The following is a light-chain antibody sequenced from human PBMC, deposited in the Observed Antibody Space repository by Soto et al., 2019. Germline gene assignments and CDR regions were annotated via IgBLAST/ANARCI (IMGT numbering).Light chain of an antibody. CDR3: QEYYSTRLF. V-gene: IGKV4-1*01. CDR2: WAS. Sequence: DIVMTQSPDSLAVSLGERATINCKSSQSVLYSSNNKNYFAWYQQKPGQPPKLLIYWASTRESGVPDRFSGSGSGTDFTLTISSLQAEDVAVYYCQEYYSTRLFFGQGTKLEIK. J-gene: IGKJ2*01. CDR1: QSVLYSSNNKNY.